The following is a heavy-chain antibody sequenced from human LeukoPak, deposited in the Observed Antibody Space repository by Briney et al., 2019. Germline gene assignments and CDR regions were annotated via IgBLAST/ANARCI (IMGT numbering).Heavy chain of an antibody. V-gene: IGHV3-74*01. CDR1: GLTFSTYW. J-gene: IGHJ3*02. CDR2: IDPDGNT. CDR3: ASFRNTDI. Sequence: PGGSLRLSCSATGLTFSTYWMHWVRQAPGQGLVWVSRIDPDGNTVYADSVRGRFTVSRDNAKNTMYLQMNSLRVEDTALYYCASFRNTDIWGQGTTVTVSP. D-gene: IGHD2/OR15-2a*01.